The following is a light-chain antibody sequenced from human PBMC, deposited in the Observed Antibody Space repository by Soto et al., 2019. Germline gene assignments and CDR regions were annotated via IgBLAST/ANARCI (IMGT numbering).Light chain of an antibody. Sequence: DIQMTQSPSCLSASVVDRVTRTCQESQDISNYLNWYQQKPGKAPKLLIYDASNLETGVPSRFSGSGSGTDFTFTISSLQPEDIATYYRQQYDNLPFGQGTRLEIK. J-gene: IGKJ5*01. CDR3: QQYDNLP. CDR1: QDISNY. V-gene: IGKV1-33*01. CDR2: DAS.